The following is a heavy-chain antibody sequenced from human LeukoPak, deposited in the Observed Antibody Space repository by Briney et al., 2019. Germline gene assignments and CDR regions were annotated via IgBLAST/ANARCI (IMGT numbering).Heavy chain of an antibody. CDR1: GFTFSDYY. J-gene: IGHJ6*03. Sequence: PGGSLRLSCAASGFTFSDYYMSWIRQAPGKGLEWVSYISSSGSTIYYADSVKGRFTISRDNAKNSLYLQMNSVRAEDTAVYYCARIPYCSSTSCHYYYYYMDVWGKGTTVTVSS. D-gene: IGHD2-2*01. CDR2: ISSSGSTI. CDR3: ARIPYCSSTSCHYYYYYMDV. V-gene: IGHV3-11*01.